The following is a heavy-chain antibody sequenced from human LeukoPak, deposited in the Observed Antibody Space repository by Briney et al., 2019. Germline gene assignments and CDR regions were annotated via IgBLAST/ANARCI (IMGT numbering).Heavy chain of an antibody. CDR2: TTQSGESS. CDR3: ARESGGDWGYFDD. V-gene: IGHV3-23*01. J-gene: IGHJ4*01. D-gene: IGHD2-21*02. CDR1: GFTFSSKA. Sequence: GGSLRLSCVASGFTFSSKAMSWVRQAPGMGLEWVSSTTQSGESSGYADSVKGRFTISRDNSKNTLFLQMDSLRVEDTAIYYCARESGGDWGYFDDWGQGTLVTVSS.